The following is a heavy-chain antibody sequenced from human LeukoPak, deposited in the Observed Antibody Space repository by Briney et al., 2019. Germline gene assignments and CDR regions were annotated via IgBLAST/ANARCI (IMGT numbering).Heavy chain of an antibody. CDR3: ARAPPTYSGSLRGREGYRRYFDY. CDR1: GGSISSSSYY. Sequence: PSETLSLTCTVSGGSISSSSYYWGWIRQPPGKGLEWIGSIYYSGSTYYNPSLKSRVTISVDTSKNQFSLKLSSVTAADTAVYYCARAPPTYSGSLRGREGYRRYFDYWGQGTLVTVSS. V-gene: IGHV4-39*07. J-gene: IGHJ4*02. CDR2: IYYSGST. D-gene: IGHD1-26*01.